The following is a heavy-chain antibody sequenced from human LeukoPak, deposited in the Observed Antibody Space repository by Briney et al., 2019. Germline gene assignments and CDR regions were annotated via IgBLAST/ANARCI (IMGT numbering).Heavy chain of an antibody. CDR1: GFTFSSYG. CDR2: ISYDGSNK. J-gene: IGHJ4*02. Sequence: GGSLRLSCAASGFTFSSYGMHWVRQAPGKGLEWVAVISYDGSNKYYADSVKGRFTISRDNSKNTLYLQMSSLRAEDTAVYYCARSGSLAPFDYWGQGTLVTVSS. D-gene: IGHD1-26*01. V-gene: IGHV3-30*03. CDR3: ARSGSLAPFDY.